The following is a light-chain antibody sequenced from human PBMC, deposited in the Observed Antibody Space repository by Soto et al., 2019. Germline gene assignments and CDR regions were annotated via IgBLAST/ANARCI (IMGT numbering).Light chain of an antibody. Sequence: DIQMTQSPSSVSASVGDRVTITCRASQSISNFLNWYQQKPGQAPKLLIYAASSLQSGVPARFSGSGSGTDFTLTISSLQPEDFATYYCKQSHSTPLTFCAGNKVEIK. CDR2: AAS. V-gene: IGKV1-39*01. J-gene: IGKJ4*01. CDR3: KQSHSTPLT. CDR1: QSISNF.